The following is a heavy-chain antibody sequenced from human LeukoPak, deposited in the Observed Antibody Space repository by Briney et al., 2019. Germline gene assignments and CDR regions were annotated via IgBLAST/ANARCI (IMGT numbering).Heavy chain of an antibody. Sequence: ASVKVSCKASGYTFTGYYMHWVRQAPGQGLEWMGWINPNSGGTNYAQKFQGRVTMTRDTSISTAYMELSSLRSDDTAVYYCAREGGITVPTLDYWGQGTLVTVSS. V-gene: IGHV1-2*02. D-gene: IGHD4-17*01. J-gene: IGHJ4*02. CDR3: AREGGITVPTLDY. CDR2: INPNSGGT. CDR1: GYTFTGYY.